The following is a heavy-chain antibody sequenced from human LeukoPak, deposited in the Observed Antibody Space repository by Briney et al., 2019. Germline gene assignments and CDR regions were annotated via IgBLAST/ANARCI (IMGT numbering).Heavy chain of an antibody. CDR2: IDHTGST. V-gene: IGHV4-59*12. Sequence: SETLSLTCSVSGDSISMYYWNWIRQSPGKGLEWIGYIDHTGSTNYNPSLNSRVTISRDTSTNHFSLKLSSVTAADTAVYYCARGVGAAPFDYWGQGTLVTVSS. CDR1: GDSISMYY. D-gene: IGHD2-15*01. CDR3: ARGVGAAPFDY. J-gene: IGHJ4*02.